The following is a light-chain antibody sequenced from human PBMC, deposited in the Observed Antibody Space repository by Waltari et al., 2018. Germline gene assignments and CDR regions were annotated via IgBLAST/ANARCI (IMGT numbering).Light chain of an antibody. CDR1: QSVGVT. J-gene: IGKJ1*01. CDR2: DTS. Sequence: EILMTQAPATLSVSPRERATLACRASQSVGVTLAWYQQKPGQATNLLIYDTSTRATGVPAKFSGSGSGTEFTLTISSLQSEDFAIYYCQQYNLWPRTFGQGTRVEIK. V-gene: IGKV3-15*01. CDR3: QQYNLWPRT.